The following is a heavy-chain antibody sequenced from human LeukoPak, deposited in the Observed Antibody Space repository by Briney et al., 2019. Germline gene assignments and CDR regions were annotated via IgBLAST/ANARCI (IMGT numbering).Heavy chain of an antibody. Sequence: PGGSLRLSCAASGFTLSNYWMSWVRQAPGKGLEWVANIKQDGSENYYVDSLEGRFTISRDNAKNSVYLQMNSLRAEDTAVYYCARDFRWAAAGFDYWGQGTLVTVSS. CDR3: ARDFRWAAAGFDY. V-gene: IGHV3-7*01. D-gene: IGHD6-13*01. CDR1: GFTLSNYW. CDR2: IKQDGSEN. J-gene: IGHJ4*02.